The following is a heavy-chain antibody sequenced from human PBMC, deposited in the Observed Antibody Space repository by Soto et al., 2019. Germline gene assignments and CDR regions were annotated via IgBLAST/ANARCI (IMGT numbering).Heavy chain of an antibody. CDR2: ISYDGSNK. V-gene: IGHV3-30*03. Sequence: PLRLSCAASGFTFSSYGMHCVRQAPGKGLEWVAVISYDGSNKYYADSVKGRFTISRDNSKNTLYLQMNSLRAEDTAVYYCARAQADILTGYYNGPFDYWGQGTLVTVSS. CDR3: ARAQADILTGYYNGPFDY. J-gene: IGHJ4*02. D-gene: IGHD3-9*01. CDR1: GFTFSSYG.